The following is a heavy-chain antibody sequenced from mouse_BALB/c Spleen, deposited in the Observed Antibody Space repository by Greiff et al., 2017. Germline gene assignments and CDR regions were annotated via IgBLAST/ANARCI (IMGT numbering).Heavy chain of an antibody. CDR1: GFSLTSYD. Sequence: VMLVESGPGLVAPSQSLSITCTVSGFSLTSYDISWIRQPPGKGLEWLGVIWTGGGTNYNSAFMSRLSISKDNSKSQVFLKMNSLQTDDTAIYYCVRAPTMRNAMDYWGQGTSVTVSS. J-gene: IGHJ4*01. CDR3: VRAPTMRNAMDY. V-gene: IGHV2-9-2*01. D-gene: IGHD2-10*01. CDR2: IWTGGGT.